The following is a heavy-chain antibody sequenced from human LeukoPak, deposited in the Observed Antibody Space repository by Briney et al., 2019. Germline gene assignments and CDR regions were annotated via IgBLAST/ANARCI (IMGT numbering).Heavy chain of an antibody. CDR2: IYTSGSA. CDR1: GGSISSYY. V-gene: IGHV4-4*07. CDR3: ARDDVTAMVPDAFDI. Sequence: SETLSLTCTVSGGSISSYYWSWIRQPAGKGLEWIGRIYTSGSANYNPSLKSRVTISVDKSKNQFSLKLSPVTAADTAVYYCARDDVTAMVPDAFDIWGQGTMVTVSS. J-gene: IGHJ3*02. D-gene: IGHD5-18*01.